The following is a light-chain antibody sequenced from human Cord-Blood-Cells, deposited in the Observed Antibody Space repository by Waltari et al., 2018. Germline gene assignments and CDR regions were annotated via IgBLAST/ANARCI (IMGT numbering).Light chain of an antibody. CDR3: CAYAGSSTFV. CDR2: EVS. Sequence: QSALTQPASVSGSPGQSITISCTGTSSDVGSYNLVSWYQQHPGQAPQLRIFEVSKRASGVSNRFSGSKSGNTASLTISGLQAEDEADYYCCAYAGSSTFVFGTGTKVTVL. V-gene: IGLV2-23*02. CDR1: SSDVGSYNL. J-gene: IGLJ1*01.